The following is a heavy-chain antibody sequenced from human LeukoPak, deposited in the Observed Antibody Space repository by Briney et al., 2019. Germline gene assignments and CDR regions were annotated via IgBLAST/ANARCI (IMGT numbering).Heavy chain of an antibody. CDR3: AREGGLIAAAGYFDY. CDR1: GGSFSGYY. V-gene: IGHV4-34*01. J-gene: IGHJ4*02. Sequence: SETLSLTCAVYGGSFSGYYWSWIRQPPGKGLEWIGEINRSGSTNYNPSLKSRVTISVDTSKNQFSLKLSSVTAADTAVYYCAREGGLIAAAGYFDYWGQGTLVTVSS. CDR2: INRSGST. D-gene: IGHD6-13*01.